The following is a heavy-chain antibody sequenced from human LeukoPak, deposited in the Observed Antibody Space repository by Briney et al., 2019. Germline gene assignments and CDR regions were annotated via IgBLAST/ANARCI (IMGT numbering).Heavy chain of an antibody. CDR1: GGSISSGGYY. J-gene: IGHJ4*02. CDR3: ARDLTAYGSGSYDY. Sequence: SQTLSLTCTVSGGSISSGGYYWSWIRQPAGKGLEWIGRIYTSGSTNYNPSLKSRVTISVDTSKNQFSLKLSSVTAADTAVYYCARDLTAYGSGSYDYWGQGTLVTVSS. CDR2: IYTSGST. D-gene: IGHD3-10*01. V-gene: IGHV4-61*02.